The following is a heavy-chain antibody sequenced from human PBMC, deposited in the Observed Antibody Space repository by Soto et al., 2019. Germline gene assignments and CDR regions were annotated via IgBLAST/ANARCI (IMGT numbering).Heavy chain of an antibody. V-gene: IGHV1-69*06. CDR1: GCTFSSYA. CDR2: IIPIFGTA. J-gene: IGHJ2*01. CDR3: ARARFAGYNLKQVWYFDL. Sequence: QVQLVQSGAEVKKPGSSVKVSCKASGCTFSSYAISWVRQAPGQGLEWMGGIIPIFGTANYAQKFQGRVTITADKSTSTAYMELSSVRSEDTAVYYCARARFAGYNLKQVWYFDLWGRGTRVTVSS. D-gene: IGHD1-20*01.